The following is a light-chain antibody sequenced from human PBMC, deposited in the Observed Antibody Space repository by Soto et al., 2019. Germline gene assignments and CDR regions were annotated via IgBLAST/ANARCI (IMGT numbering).Light chain of an antibody. CDR2: KAS. CDR3: QQYNSYSPYT. CDR1: QSISSW. Sequence: DIQMTQSPSTLSASVGDRVTITCRASQSISSWLAWYQQKPGKAPKLLIYKASSLESGVPSRFSGSGSGTEFTLTISRLQPDDFATYYCQQYNSYSPYTLGQGTKLEIK. J-gene: IGKJ2*01. V-gene: IGKV1-5*03.